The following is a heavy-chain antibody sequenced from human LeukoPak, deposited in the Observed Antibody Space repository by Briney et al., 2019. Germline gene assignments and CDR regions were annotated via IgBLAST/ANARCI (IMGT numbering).Heavy chain of an antibody. CDR3: TRDYGPSSWYFDY. J-gene: IGHJ4*02. CDR2: KKKEGSEK. Sequence: GGSLRLSCVSSGFTFRSYWMSWVRQAPGKGLEGVANKKKEGSEKYYVDSVRARFTISRDNAQNSLYLQMNSLRAEDTAMYHCTRDYGPSSWYFDYWGQGTLVTVSS. V-gene: IGHV3-7*01. D-gene: IGHD6-13*01. CDR1: GFTFRSYW.